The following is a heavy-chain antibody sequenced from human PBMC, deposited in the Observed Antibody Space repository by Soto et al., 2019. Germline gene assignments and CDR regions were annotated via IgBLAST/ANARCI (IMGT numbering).Heavy chain of an antibody. CDR2: IYYSGST. V-gene: IGHV4-59*01. J-gene: IGHJ2*01. Sequence: SETLSLTCTVSGGSISSYYWSWIRQPPGRGLEWIGYIYYSGSTNYNPSLKSRVTISVDTSKNQFSLKLSSVTAADTAVYYCARDLDYYDSSGRRIWYFDLWGRGTLVTVSS. CDR3: ARDLDYYDSSGRRIWYFDL. CDR1: GGSISSYY. D-gene: IGHD3-22*01.